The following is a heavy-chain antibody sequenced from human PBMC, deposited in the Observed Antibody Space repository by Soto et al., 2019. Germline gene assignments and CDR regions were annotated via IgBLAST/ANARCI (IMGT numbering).Heavy chain of an antibody. J-gene: IGHJ6*02. CDR2: IYYSGST. Sequence: SETLSLTCTVSGGSISSYYWSWIRQPPGKGLEWIGYIYYSGSTNYNPSLKSRVTISVDTSKNQFSLKLSSVTAADTAVYYCARARPSSYGSGSYPQLHYYYSGMDVWGQGTTVTVSS. D-gene: IGHD3-10*01. CDR1: GGSISSYY. V-gene: IGHV4-59*01. CDR3: ARARPSSYGSGSYPQLHYYYSGMDV.